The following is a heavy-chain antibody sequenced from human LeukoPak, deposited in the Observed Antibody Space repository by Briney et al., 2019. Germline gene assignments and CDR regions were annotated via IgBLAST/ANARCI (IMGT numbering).Heavy chain of an antibody. CDR1: GGSISSYY. J-gene: IGHJ4*02. CDR2: IYTSGST. D-gene: IGHD3-10*01. V-gene: IGHV4-4*07. Sequence: KPSETLSLTCTVSGGSISSYYWSWIRQPAGKGLEWIGRIYTSGSTNYNPSLKSRVTMSVDTSKNQFSLKLSSVTAADTAVYYCARDQDYYGSGSYGPDYWGQGILVTVSS. CDR3: ARDQDYYGSGSYGPDY.